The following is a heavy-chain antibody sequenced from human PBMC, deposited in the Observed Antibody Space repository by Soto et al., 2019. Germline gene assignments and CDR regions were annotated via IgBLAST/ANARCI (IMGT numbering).Heavy chain of an antibody. D-gene: IGHD2-15*01. V-gene: IGHV4-31*03. CDR2: IYYSGST. CDR1: AGSISSGGYY. CDR3: ARTPKYCSGGSCYSKFDY. Sequence: QVQLQESGPGLVKPSQTLSLTCTVSAGSISSGGYYWSWIRQHPGKGLEWIGYIYYSGSTYYNPSLKSRVTISVDTSKNQFSLKLSSVTAADTAVYYCARTPKYCSGGSCYSKFDYWGQGTLVTVSS. J-gene: IGHJ4*02.